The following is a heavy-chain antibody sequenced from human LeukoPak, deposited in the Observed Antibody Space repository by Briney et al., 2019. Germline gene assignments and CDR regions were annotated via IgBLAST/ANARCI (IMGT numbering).Heavy chain of an antibody. D-gene: IGHD4-17*01. J-gene: IGHJ4*02. V-gene: IGHV4-31*03. Sequence: SQTLSLTCTVSGGSISSGGYYWSWIRQHPGKGLEWIGYIYYSGSTYYNPSLKSRVTISVDTSKNRFSLKLSSVTAADTAVYYCAARGDYGFLYDYWGQGTLVTVSP. CDR2: IYYSGST. CDR1: GGSISSGGYY. CDR3: AARGDYGFLYDY.